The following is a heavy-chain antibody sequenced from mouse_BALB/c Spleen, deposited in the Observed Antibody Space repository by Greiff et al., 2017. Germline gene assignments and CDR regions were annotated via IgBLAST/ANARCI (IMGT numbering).Heavy chain of an antibody. Sequence: EVKLVESGPELVKPGASVKISCKASGYTFTDYNMHWVKQSHGKSLEWIGYIYPYNGGTGYNQKFKSKATLTVDNSSSTAYMELSSLTSEDSAVYYCARPNYGYFDYWGQGTTLTVSS. CDR3: ARPNYGYFDY. CDR2: IYPYNGGT. J-gene: IGHJ2*01. CDR1: GYTFTDYN. V-gene: IGHV1S29*02. D-gene: IGHD1-1*02.